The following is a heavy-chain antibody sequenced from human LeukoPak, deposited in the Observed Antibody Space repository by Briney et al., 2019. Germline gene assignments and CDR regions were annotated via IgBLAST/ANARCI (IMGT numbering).Heavy chain of an antibody. Sequence: GESLKISCQASGYIFSNYWIGWVRQMPGKGLEWMGIIYPGDSDTRYSPSFQGQVTISADKSISTAYLQWSSLKASDTAMYYCARRYYGSGRSNWFDPWGQGTLVTVSS. J-gene: IGHJ5*02. D-gene: IGHD3-10*01. CDR1: GYIFSNYW. CDR2: IYPGDSDT. CDR3: ARRYYGSGRSNWFDP. V-gene: IGHV5-51*01.